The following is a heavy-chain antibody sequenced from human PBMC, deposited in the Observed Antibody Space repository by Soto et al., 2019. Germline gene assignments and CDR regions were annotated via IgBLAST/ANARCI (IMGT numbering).Heavy chain of an antibody. CDR1: GGSISSYY. D-gene: IGHD3-22*01. Sequence: PSETLSLTCTVSGGSISSYYWSWVRQPPGKGLEWIGYIYYSGSTNYNPSLKSRVTISVDTSKNQFSLKLSSVTAADTAVYYCARGPYYDSLLGGPQNNWFDPWGQGTLVTVSS. J-gene: IGHJ5*02. CDR3: ARGPYYDSLLGGPQNNWFDP. CDR2: IYYSGST. V-gene: IGHV4-59*01.